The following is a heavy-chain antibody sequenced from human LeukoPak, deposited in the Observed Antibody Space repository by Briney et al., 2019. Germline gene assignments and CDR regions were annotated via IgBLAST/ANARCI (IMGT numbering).Heavy chain of an antibody. V-gene: IGHV3-7*01. CDR3: ARVPYALTVTTHGYYYYYYMDV. CDR1: GFTVSSNY. Sequence: GGSLRLSCAASGFTVSSNYMTWVRQAPGKGLEWVANIKQDGSEKYYVDSVKGRFTISRDNAKNSLYLQMNSLRAEDTAVYYCARVPYALTVTTHGYYYYYYMDVWGKGTTVTVSS. J-gene: IGHJ6*03. D-gene: IGHD4-11*01. CDR2: IKQDGSEK.